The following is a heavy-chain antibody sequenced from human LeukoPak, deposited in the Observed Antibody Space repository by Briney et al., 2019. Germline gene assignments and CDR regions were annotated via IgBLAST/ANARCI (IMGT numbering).Heavy chain of an antibody. CDR1: GGSFSGYY. J-gene: IGHJ5*02. Sequence: ETLSLTCAVYGGSFSGYYWSWVRQPPGKGLEWIGEISHIGNTNYNPSLESRVTISVDTSKNQFSLKLSSVTAADTAVYYCARGRWEVRFDPWGQGTLVTVSS. CDR3: ARGRWEVRFDP. CDR2: ISHIGNT. V-gene: IGHV4-34*01. D-gene: IGHD1-26*01.